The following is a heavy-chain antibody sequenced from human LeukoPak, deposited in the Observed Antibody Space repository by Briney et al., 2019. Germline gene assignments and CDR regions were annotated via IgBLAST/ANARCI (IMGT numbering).Heavy chain of an antibody. CDR2: IYWDNDK. V-gene: IGHV2-5*02. CDR3: VHTYCGGDCLSYNQVLGAFDI. D-gene: IGHD2-21*02. J-gene: IGHJ3*02. Sequence: SGPTLVNPTQTLTLTCTFSGFSLSTTKMGVGWIRQPPGKALEWPAIIYWDNDKRHSPSLKSRLIITKDTPKNQVVLTMTNVDPVDTATYYCVHTYCGGDCLSYNQVLGAFDIWGQGTMVTVSS. CDR1: GFSLSTTKMG.